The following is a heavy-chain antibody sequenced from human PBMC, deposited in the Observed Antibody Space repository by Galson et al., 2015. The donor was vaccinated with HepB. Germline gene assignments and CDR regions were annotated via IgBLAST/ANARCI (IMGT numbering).Heavy chain of an antibody. CDR2: ISSSSSYI. J-gene: IGHJ6*03. V-gene: IGHV3-21*01. D-gene: IGHD3-10*02. CDR3: ARDYSDYYVTYYYYYYMDV. Sequence: SLRLSCAASGFTFSSYSMNWVRQAPGKGLEWVSSISSSSSYIYYADSVKGRFTISRDNAKNSLYLQMNSLRAEDTAVYYCARDYSDYYVTYYYYYYMDVWGKGTTVTVSS. CDR1: GFTFSSYS.